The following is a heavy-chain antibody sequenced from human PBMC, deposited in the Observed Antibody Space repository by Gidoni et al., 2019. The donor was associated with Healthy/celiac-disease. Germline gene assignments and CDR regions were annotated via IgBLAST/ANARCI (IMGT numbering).Heavy chain of an antibody. Sequence: QVQLQESGPGLVKPSETLSLTCPVSGGPFRSSYWSWIRQPPGKGLEWIGYIYYSGCTNYNPSLKSRVTISVDTSKNQFSLKLSSVTAADTAVYYCARLSDCSSTSCYGSEAFDIWGQGTMVTVSS. V-gene: IGHV4-59*08. J-gene: IGHJ3*02. CDR3: ARLSDCSSTSCYGSEAFDI. CDR2: IYYSGCT. D-gene: IGHD2-2*01. CDR1: GGPFRSSY.